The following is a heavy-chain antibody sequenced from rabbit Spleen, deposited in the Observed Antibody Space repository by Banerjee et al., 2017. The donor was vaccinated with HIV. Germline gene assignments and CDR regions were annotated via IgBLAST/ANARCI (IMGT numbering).Heavy chain of an antibody. D-gene: IGHD8-1*01. V-gene: IGHV1S45*01. CDR2: IYTGDGST. J-gene: IGHJ6*01. CDR3: ARDSGTSFSSYGMDL. CDR1: GFSFSSSYW. Sequence: EESGGDLVKPEGSLTLTCTDSGFSFSSSYWGCWVRQAPGKGLEWIGCIYTGDGSTYYASWARGRFTISKTSSTAVTLQMTRLTAADTATYFCARDSGTSFSSYGMDLWGPGTLVTVS.